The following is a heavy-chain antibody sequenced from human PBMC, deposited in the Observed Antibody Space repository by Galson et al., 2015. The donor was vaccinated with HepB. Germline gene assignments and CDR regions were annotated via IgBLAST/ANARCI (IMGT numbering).Heavy chain of an antibody. Sequence: SVKVSCKASGGTFSSYTISWVRRAPGQGLEWMGRIIPFLDIANYAQKFQGRVMITADKSTSTAYMELSSLRSEDTAVYYCARDYRLTAMVTTHFDYWGQGTLVTVSS. CDR2: IIPFLDIA. D-gene: IGHD5-18*01. CDR1: GGTFSSYT. CDR3: ARDYRLTAMVTTHFDY. V-gene: IGHV1-69*04. J-gene: IGHJ4*02.